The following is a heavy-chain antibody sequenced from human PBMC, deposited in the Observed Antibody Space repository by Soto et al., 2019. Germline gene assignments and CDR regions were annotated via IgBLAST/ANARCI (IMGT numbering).Heavy chain of an antibody. J-gene: IGHJ4*02. D-gene: IGHD6-13*01. CDR1: GGSISSGGYS. Sequence: LSLTCAVSGGSISSGGYSWSWIRQPPGKDLEWIGYIYHSGSTYYNPSLKSRVTISVDRSKNQFSLKLSSVPAADTAVYYCASSHAGAHITAAVHWGQGTLVTVSS. V-gene: IGHV4-30-2*01. CDR2: IYHSGST. CDR3: ASSHAGAHITAAVH.